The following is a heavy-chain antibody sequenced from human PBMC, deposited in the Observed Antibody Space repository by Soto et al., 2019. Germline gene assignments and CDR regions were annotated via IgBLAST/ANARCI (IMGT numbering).Heavy chain of an antibody. CDR3: AKDPNGDYVGGFDM. D-gene: IGHD4-17*01. V-gene: IGHV3-23*01. CDR2: ISASGGRA. Sequence: QAGGSLRLSCAASGFIFGSYAMSWVRQAPGKGLEWVSGISASGGRAYYADSVRGRFTIFKDNSKNTLYLQMNSLRVEDTALYYCAKDPNGDYVGGFDMRGPGTMVTVSS. J-gene: IGHJ3*02. CDR1: GFIFGSYA.